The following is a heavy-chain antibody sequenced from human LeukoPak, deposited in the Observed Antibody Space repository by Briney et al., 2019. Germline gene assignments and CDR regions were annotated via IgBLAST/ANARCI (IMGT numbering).Heavy chain of an antibody. CDR3: ARAYILTGYYPAY. CDR2: INEGGNVK. D-gene: IGHD3-9*01. Sequence: GGSLRLSCAASGFTFSAYWMTWVRQAPGKGLEWVANINEGGNVKFYVDSVKGRFTISRDNAKNSLYLQMNSLRAEDTAVYYCARAYILTGYYPAYWGQGTLVTVSS. V-gene: IGHV3-7*04. CDR1: GFTFSAYW. J-gene: IGHJ4*02.